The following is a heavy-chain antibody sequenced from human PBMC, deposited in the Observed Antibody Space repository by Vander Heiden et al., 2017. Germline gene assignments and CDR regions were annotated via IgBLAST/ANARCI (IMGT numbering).Heavy chain of an antibody. CDR3: ARYSGSDFY. Sequence: EVQLVQSGAEVKKPGESLKISCQASGYRFISYWIAWGRQKPGKGLGDRGLSLPGDSDTRYGPSFEGQVTISADMSITTAYLQWSSLEASDTAIYYCARYSGSDFYWGQGTLVTVSS. D-gene: IGHD5-12*01. J-gene: IGHJ4*02. CDR2: SLPGDSDT. CDR1: GYRFISYW. V-gene: IGHV5-51*01.